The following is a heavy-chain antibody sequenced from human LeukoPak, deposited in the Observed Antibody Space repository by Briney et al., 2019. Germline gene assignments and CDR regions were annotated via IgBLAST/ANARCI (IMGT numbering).Heavy chain of an antibody. CDR1: GGSISSYY. J-gene: IGHJ4*02. CDR2: IYTSGST. V-gene: IGHV4-4*07. CDR3: ARRSSSSSWYYFDY. D-gene: IGHD6-13*01. Sequence: PSETLSLTCTVSGGSISSYYWSWIRQPAGKGLEWIGRIYTSGSTNYNPSLKSRVTMSVDTSKNQFSLKLSSVTAADTAVYDCARRSSSSSWYYFDYWGQGTLVTVSS.